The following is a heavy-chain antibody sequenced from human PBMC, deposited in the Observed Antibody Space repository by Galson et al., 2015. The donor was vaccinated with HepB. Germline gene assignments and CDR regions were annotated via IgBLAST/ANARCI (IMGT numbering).Heavy chain of an antibody. CDR2: INWHDDK. CDR3: ARIITYDSGRGRFDY. V-gene: IGHV2-70*01. D-gene: IGHD3-10*01. J-gene: IGHJ4*02. Sequence: PALVKPTQTLTLTCSFSGFSLSTRGMCVSWIRQPPGKALEWLAHINWHDDKYYSTSLKTRLTISKDTSKNQVVLTMTNMDPVDTATYYCARIITYDSGRGRFDYWGQGTLVIVSS. CDR1: GFSLSTRGMC.